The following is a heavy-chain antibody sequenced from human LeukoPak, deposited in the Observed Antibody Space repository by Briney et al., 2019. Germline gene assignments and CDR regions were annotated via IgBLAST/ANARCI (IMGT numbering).Heavy chain of an antibody. J-gene: IGHJ4*02. CDR3: ARDYKYAFDN. CDR1: GFTFSHYS. Sequence: GGSLRLSCAASGFTFSHYSMNWVRQAPGKGLEWISYIGIDSGNTKYADSVKGRVTISGDKAKNSLYLQMNSLRVEDTAVYYCARDYKYAFDNWGQGTLVTVSS. CDR2: IGIDSGNT. V-gene: IGHV3-48*01. D-gene: IGHD5-24*01.